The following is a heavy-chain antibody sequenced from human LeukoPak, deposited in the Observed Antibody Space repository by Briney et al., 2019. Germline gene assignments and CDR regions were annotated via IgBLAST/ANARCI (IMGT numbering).Heavy chain of an antibody. CDR2: INPNSGGT. V-gene: IGHV1-2*02. D-gene: IGHD6-19*01. CDR1: GYTFTGYY. CDR3: AREAGITVATDY. J-gene: IGHJ4*02. Sequence: ASVKVSCKASGYTFTGYYIHWVRQAPGQGLEWMGWINPNSGGTNYAQKFQGRVTMARDTSISTAYMELSRLRSDDTAVYYCAREAGITVATDYWGQGTLVTVSS.